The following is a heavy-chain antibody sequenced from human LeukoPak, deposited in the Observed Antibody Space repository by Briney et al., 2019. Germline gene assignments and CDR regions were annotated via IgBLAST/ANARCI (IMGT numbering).Heavy chain of an antibody. Sequence: ASVKVSCKASGYTFTSYGISWVRQAPGQGLEWMGWISAYNGNTNYAQKLQGRVTMTTDTSTSTAYMELRSLRSDDTAVYYCARDLPDPEGYCSGGSCYSRSGFDYWGQGTLVTVSS. V-gene: IGHV1-18*01. CDR1: GYTFTSYG. J-gene: IGHJ4*02. CDR3: ARDLPDPEGYCSGGSCYSRSGFDY. CDR2: ISAYNGNT. D-gene: IGHD2-15*01.